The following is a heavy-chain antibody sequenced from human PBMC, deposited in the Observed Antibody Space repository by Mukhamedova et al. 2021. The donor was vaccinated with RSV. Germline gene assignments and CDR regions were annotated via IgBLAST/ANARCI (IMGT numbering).Heavy chain of an antibody. CDR3: ARDQLSAGDYRGWFQH. D-gene: IGHD4/OR15-4a*01. J-gene: IGHJ1*01. CDR2: ISSDGSKK. Sequence: MHWVRQAPGKGLQWVALISSDGSKKYYSDSVTGRFTISRDNSKDMSFLQIDTLRPDDTATYFCARDQLSAGDYRGWFQHWGQGTL. V-gene: IGHV3-30*03.